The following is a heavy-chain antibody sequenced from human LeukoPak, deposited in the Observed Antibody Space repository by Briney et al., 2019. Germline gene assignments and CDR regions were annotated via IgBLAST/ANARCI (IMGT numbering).Heavy chain of an antibody. V-gene: IGHV4-34*01. J-gene: IGHJ4*02. CDR2: INHSGST. Sequence: SETLSLTCAVYGGSFSGYYWSWIRQPPGKGLEWIGEINHSGSTNYNPSLKSRGTISVDTSKNQFSLKLSSVTAADTAVYYCARVGLWSYYYNYWGQGTLVTVSS. CDR3: ARVGLWSYYYNY. D-gene: IGHD3-10*01. CDR1: GGSFSGYY.